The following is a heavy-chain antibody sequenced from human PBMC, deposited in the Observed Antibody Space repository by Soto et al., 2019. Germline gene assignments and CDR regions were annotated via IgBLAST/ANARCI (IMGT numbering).Heavy chain of an antibody. CDR2: INAGNGNT. CDR3: ARGIVVPAAISSVYYYYGMDV. V-gene: IGHV1-3*01. Sequence: ASVKVSCKASGYTFTSYAMHWVRQAPGQRLEWMGWINAGNGNTKYSQKFQGRVTITRDTSASTAHMELSSLRSEDTAVYYCARGIVVPAAISSVYYYYGMDVWGQGTTVTVSS. D-gene: IGHD2-2*01. J-gene: IGHJ6*02. CDR1: GYTFTSYA.